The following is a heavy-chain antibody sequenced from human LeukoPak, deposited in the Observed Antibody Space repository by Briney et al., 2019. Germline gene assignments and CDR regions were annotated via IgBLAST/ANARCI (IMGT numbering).Heavy chain of an antibody. CDR1: GGSISSGGYY. D-gene: IGHD6-13*01. V-gene: IGHV4-31*03. J-gene: IGHJ4*02. CDR3: ARATAGRIDY. CDR2: IYYSGST. Sequence: PSETLSLTCTVSGGSISSGGYYWSWIRQHPGKGLEWIGSIYYSGSTYYNPSLKSRVIISVDTSKNQFSLKVSSVTAADTAVYYCARATAGRIDYWGQGTLVTVSS.